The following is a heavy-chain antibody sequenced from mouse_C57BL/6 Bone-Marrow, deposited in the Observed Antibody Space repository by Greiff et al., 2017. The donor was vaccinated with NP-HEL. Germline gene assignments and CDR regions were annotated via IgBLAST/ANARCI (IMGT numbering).Heavy chain of an antibody. D-gene: IGHD1-1*01. CDR3: ARRDHYGSSPFFAY. CDR1: GYTFTSYG. Sequence: QVQLQQSGAELARPGASVKLSCKASGYTFTSYGISWVKQRTGQGLEWIGEIYPRSGNTYYNEKFKGKATLTADKSSSTAYMELRSLTSEDSAVYFCARRDHYGSSPFFAYWGQGTLVTVSA. CDR2: IYPRSGNT. V-gene: IGHV1-81*01. J-gene: IGHJ3*01.